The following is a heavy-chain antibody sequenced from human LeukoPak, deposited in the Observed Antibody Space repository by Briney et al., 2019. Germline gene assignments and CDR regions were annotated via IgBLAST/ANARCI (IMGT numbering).Heavy chain of an antibody. Sequence: PGGSLRLSCAASGFTFSSYWMSWVRQAPGKGLEWVAVISYDATNKYYRDSVKGRFTISRDNAKNSLYLQMNSLRGEDTAMYYCAGGYGWTANYWGQGTLVSVSS. J-gene: IGHJ4*02. CDR1: GFTFSSYW. CDR3: AGGYGWTANY. D-gene: IGHD3/OR15-3a*01. V-gene: IGHV3-30*03. CDR2: ISYDATNK.